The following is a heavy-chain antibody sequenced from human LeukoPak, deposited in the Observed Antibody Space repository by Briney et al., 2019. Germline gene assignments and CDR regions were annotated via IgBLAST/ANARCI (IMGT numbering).Heavy chain of an antibody. D-gene: IGHD3-10*01. V-gene: IGHV1-2*02. CDR2: INPNSGGT. CDR3: ARGFPKYYYGSGSYRD. Sequence: ASVKVSCKVSGYTLTELSMHWVRPAPGQGLEWMGWINPNSGGTNYAQKFQGRVAMTRDTSISTAYMELSRLRSDDTAVYYCARGFPKYYYGSGSYRDWGQGTLVTVSS. J-gene: IGHJ4*02. CDR1: GYTLTELS.